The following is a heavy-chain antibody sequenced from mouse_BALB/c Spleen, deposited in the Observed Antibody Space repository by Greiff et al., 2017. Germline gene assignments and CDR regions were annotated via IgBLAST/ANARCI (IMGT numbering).Heavy chain of an antibody. D-gene: IGHD2-1*01. CDR3: ARYNYGNYYFDY. CDR1: GDSITSGY. Sequence: EVQLKESGPSLVKPSQTLSLTCSVTGDSITSGYWNWIRKFPGNKLEYMGYISYSGSTYYNPSLKSRISITRDTSKNQYYLQLNSVTTEDTATYYCARYNYGNYYFDYWGQGTTLTVSS. J-gene: IGHJ2*01. V-gene: IGHV3-8*02. CDR2: ISYSGST.